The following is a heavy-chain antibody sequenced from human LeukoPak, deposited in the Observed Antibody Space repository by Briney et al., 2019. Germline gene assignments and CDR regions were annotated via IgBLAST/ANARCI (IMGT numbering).Heavy chain of an antibody. CDR2: IYHSGST. CDR3: ARVGPNLGYCSGGSCYSYWFDP. D-gene: IGHD2-15*01. V-gene: IGHV4-38-2*01. Sequence: KSSETLSLTCAVSGYSISSGYYWGWIRQPPGEGLEGIGSIYHSGSTYYNPSLKSRVTISVDTSKNQFSLKLSSVTAADTAVYYCARVGPNLGYCSGGSCYSYWFDPWGQGTLVTVSS. CDR1: GYSISSGYY. J-gene: IGHJ5*02.